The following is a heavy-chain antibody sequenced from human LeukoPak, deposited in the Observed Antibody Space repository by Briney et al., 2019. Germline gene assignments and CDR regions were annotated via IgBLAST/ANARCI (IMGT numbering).Heavy chain of an antibody. D-gene: IGHD3-22*01. CDR1: GGSISSYY. CDR2: IYYSGST. J-gene: IGHJ3*02. CDR3: AREATSIRYYYDSSGRAFDI. Sequence: PSEILSLTCTVSGGSISSYYWSWIRQPPGKGLEWIGSIYYSGSTYYNPSLKSRVTISVDTSKNQFSLKLSSVTAADTAVYYCAREATSIRYYYDSSGRAFDIWGQGTMVTLSS. V-gene: IGHV4-59*12.